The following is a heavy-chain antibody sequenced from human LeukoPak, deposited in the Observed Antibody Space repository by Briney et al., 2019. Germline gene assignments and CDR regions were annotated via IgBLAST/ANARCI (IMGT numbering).Heavy chain of an antibody. CDR3: AKGGSGKWVQLLKTYAFDI. D-gene: IGHD2-2*01. CDR1: GFTFDDYA. J-gene: IGHJ3*02. V-gene: IGHV3-23*01. Sequence: PGRSLRLSCAASGFTFDDYAMHWVRQAPGKGLEWVSAISGSGGSTYYADSVKGRFTISRDNSKNTLYLQMNSLRAEDTAVYYCAKGGSGKWVQLLKTYAFDIWGQGTMVTVSS. CDR2: ISGSGGST.